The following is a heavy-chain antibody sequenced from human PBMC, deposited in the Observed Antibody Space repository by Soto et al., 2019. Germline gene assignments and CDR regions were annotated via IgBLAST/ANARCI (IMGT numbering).Heavy chain of an antibody. J-gene: IGHJ4*02. CDR3: AHGSGWLSDY. V-gene: IGHV2-5*02. CDR2: IYWDDDK. CDR1: GFSLTSPAVG. D-gene: IGHD6-19*01. Sequence: QITLKESGPTLVKPTQTLTLTCTFSGFSLTSPAVGVNWIRQPPGKALEWLALIYWDDDKQYSPSLKSRLTITKDTSKNRVVLTMTNMDPVDTATYYCAHGSGWLSDYWGQGTLVTVSS.